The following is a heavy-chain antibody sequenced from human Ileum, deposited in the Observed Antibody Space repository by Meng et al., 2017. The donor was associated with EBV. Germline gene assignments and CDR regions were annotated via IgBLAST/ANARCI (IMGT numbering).Heavy chain of an antibody. CDR3: ARGAGGFDY. D-gene: IGHD2-15*01. CDR2: IINDESTT. V-gene: IGHV3-74*02. CDR1: GFTFSNYA. Sequence: GACGGGLVAPGGALGLSCAASGFTFSNYAMSWVRQSPGKGLVWVSHIINDESTTSYVDSVKGRFTISRENAKNTVYLEMSSLRAEVTAVYNCARGAGGFDYWGQGTLVTVSS. J-gene: IGHJ4*02.